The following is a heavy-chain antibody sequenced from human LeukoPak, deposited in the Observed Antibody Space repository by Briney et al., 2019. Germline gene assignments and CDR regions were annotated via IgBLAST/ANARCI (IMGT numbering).Heavy chain of an antibody. V-gene: IGHV3-33*01. CDR3: ARAPLPYSSSDLDY. D-gene: IGHD6-6*01. Sequence: RAGGSLRLSCAASGFTFSSYCMHWVRQAPGKGLEWVAVIWHDGSNKYYADSVKGRFIISRDNSKNTLYLQMNSLRAEDTAVYYCARAPLPYSSSDLDYWGRRTLVTVS. CDR1: GFTFSSYC. CDR2: IWHDGSNK. J-gene: IGHJ4*02.